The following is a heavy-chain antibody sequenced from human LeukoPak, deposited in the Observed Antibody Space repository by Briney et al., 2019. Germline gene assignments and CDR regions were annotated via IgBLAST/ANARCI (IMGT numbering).Heavy chain of an antibody. J-gene: IGHJ4*02. CDR1: GYTFTGYY. CDR2: INPNSGGT. CDR3: ARDSGGYSYGYAPSNFDY. V-gene: IGHV1-2*02. Sequence: ASVKVSCKASGYTFTGYYMHWVRQAPGQGLEWMGWINPNSGGTNYAQKFQGRVTMTRDTSISTAYMELSRLRSDDTAVYYCARDSGGYSYGYAPSNFDYWGQGTLVTVSS. D-gene: IGHD5-18*01.